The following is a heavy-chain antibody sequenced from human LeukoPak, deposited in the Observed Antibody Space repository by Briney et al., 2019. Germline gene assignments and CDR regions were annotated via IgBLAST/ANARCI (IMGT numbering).Heavy chain of an antibody. CDR1: GYTFTGYY. CDR2: INPNSGGT. Sequence: GASVKVSCKASGYTFTGYYMHWVRQAPGQGLEWMGWINPNSGGTNYAQKFQGRVTMTRDTSISTAYMELSRLRSDDTAVYYCARDLGYDSSGYYYEDDYWGQGTLVTVSS. V-gene: IGHV1-2*02. J-gene: IGHJ4*02. D-gene: IGHD3-22*01. CDR3: ARDLGYDSSGYYYEDDY.